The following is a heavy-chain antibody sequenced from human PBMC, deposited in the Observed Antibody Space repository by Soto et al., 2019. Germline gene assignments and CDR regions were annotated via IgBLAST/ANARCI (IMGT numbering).Heavy chain of an antibody. D-gene: IGHD2-21*01. J-gene: IGHJ3*01. Sequence: ASVKVSCKASGYIFTSFDINWVRQAPGHGLEWMGWMNPDSGNAGSAPKFQGRLTMTRDASTNTVYMDLSSLRSEDTAVYYCASGCVSIDCDDGIDVWGQGTMVTVSS. CDR3: ASGCVSIDCDDGIDV. V-gene: IGHV1-8*01. CDR1: GYIFTSFD. CDR2: MNPDSGNA.